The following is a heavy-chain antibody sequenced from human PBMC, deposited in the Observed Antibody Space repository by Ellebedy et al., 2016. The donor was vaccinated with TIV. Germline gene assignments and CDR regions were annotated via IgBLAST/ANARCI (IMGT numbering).Heavy chain of an antibody. CDR3: AKDLYGDRGGALDY. J-gene: IGHJ4*02. CDR2: ISGGGSST. D-gene: IGHD4-17*01. CDR1: GFTFSSYA. Sequence: GESLKISXAASGFTFSSYAMSWVRQAPGKGLEWVSAISGGGSSTYYADSVKGRFTISRDNSKNTLYLQMNSLRAEDTAVYYCAKDLYGDRGGALDYWGQGTLVTVSS. V-gene: IGHV3-23*01.